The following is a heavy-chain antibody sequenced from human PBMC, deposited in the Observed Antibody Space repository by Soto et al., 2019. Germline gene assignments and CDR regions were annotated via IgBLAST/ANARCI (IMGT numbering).Heavy chain of an antibody. CDR2: IKSNSDGGTT. CDR3: TTVFRSYDVLTGYYISSGSDH. CDR1: GFTFSYVW. Sequence: EVQLVESGGGLVEPGGSLRLSCAASGFTFSYVWMNWVRQAPGKGLEWVGRIKSNSDGGTTDYAAPVKGRFSISRDDSENTLYLQMDSLKTEDTAVYFCTTVFRSYDVLTGYYISSGSDHWGQGTLVTVSS. J-gene: IGHJ4*02. V-gene: IGHV3-15*07. D-gene: IGHD3-9*01.